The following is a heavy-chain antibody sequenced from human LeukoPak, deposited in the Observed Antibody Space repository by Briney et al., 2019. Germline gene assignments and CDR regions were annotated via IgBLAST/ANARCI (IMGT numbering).Heavy chain of an antibody. CDR3: ARGRTSSWYFDY. J-gene: IGHJ4*02. D-gene: IGHD6-13*01. CDR2: ITSSSSTI. V-gene: IGHV3-48*02. Sequence: GGSLRLSCAASGFTFSSYNMNWVRQAPGKGLEWVSFITSSSSTIYHADSVKGRFTISRDNAQNSLYLQMNSLRDEDTAVYYCARGRTSSWYFDYWGQGTLVTVSS. CDR1: GFTFSSYN.